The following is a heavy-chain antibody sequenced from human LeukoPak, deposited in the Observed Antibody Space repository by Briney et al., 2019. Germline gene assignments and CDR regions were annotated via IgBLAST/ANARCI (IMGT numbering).Heavy chain of an antibody. Sequence: SQTLSLTCTVSGGSISSGGYYWSWIRQHPGKGLEWIGYIYYSGSTYYNPSLKSRVTISVDTSKNQFSLKLSSVTAADTAVYYRARGLGSGRKYYYYGMDVWGKGTTVTVSS. CDR1: GGSISSGGYY. D-gene: IGHD3-10*01. CDR2: IYYSGST. J-gene: IGHJ6*04. V-gene: IGHV4-31*03. CDR3: ARGLGSGRKYYYYGMDV.